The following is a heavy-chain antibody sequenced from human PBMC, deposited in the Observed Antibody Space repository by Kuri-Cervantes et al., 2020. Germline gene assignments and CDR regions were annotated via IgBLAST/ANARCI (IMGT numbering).Heavy chain of an antibody. CDR2: INPSGGST. V-gene: IGHV1-46*01. D-gene: IGHD5-18*01. CDR3: ARDGEMQLWLDYYDY. Sequence: ASVKVSCKASGYTFTSYYIHWVRQAPGQGLEWMGIINPSGGSTSYAQKFQGRVTMTRDTSTSTVYMELSSLRSEDTAVYYCARDGEMQLWLDYYDYWGQGTRVTVSS. J-gene: IGHJ4*02. CDR1: GYTFTSYY.